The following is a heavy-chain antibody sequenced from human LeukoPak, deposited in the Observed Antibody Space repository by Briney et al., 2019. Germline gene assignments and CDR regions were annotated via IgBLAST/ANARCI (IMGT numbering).Heavy chain of an antibody. D-gene: IGHD3-10*01. CDR3: ARRYYYYGSGSYPPSDYMDV. Sequence: SETLSLTCAVYGGSFSGYYWSWIRQPPGKGLEWIGEINHSGSTNYNPSLKSRVTISVDTSKNQFSLKLSSVTAADTAVYYCARRYYYYGSGSYPPSDYMDVWGKGTTVTISS. CDR2: INHSGST. V-gene: IGHV4-34*01. CDR1: GGSFSGYY. J-gene: IGHJ6*03.